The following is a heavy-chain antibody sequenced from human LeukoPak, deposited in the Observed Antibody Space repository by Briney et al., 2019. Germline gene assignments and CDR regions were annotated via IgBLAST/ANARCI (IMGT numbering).Heavy chain of an antibody. J-gene: IGHJ1*01. CDR2: IRSSSNII. Sequence: GGSLRLSCAASGFTFSSYSMNWVRQAPGKGLEWVSYIRSSSNIIYYADSVKGRFTISRDNTKNSLYLQMNSLRAEDTAVYYCARREDGYGGMTARYFQHWGQGTLVTVSS. CDR3: ARREDGYGGMTARYFQH. D-gene: IGHD4-23*01. CDR1: GFTFSSYS. V-gene: IGHV3-48*04.